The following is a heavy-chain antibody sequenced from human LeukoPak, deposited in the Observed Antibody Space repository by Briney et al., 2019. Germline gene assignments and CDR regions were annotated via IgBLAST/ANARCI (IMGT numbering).Heavy chain of an antibody. D-gene: IGHD6-13*01. CDR3: AKDVESIAAAGIHY. J-gene: IGHJ4*02. Sequence: PGGSLRLSCAASGFTVSSNYMSWVRQAPGKGLEWVAFIRYDGSNKYYADSVKGRFTISRDNSKNTLYLQMNSLRAEDTAVYYCAKDVESIAAAGIHYWGQGTLVTVSS. CDR2: IRYDGSNK. CDR1: GFTVSSNY. V-gene: IGHV3-30*02.